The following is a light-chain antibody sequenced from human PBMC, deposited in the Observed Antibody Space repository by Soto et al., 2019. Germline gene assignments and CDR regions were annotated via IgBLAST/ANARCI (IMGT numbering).Light chain of an antibody. CDR1: NSNIGSNP. CDR3: AAWDDRLRDLL. V-gene: IGLV1-44*01. J-gene: IGLJ2*01. Sequence: SVLTQPPSASGTPGQRVTISCSGSNSNIGSNPVHWYQQFPGTAPKVLIYSNYQRPSGVPDRFSGSKSGTSASLAISGLQSEDEADYYCAAWDDRLRDLLFGGGTKVTVL. CDR2: SNY.